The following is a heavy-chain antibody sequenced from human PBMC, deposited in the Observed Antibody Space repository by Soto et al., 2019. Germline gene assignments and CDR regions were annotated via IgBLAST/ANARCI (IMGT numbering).Heavy chain of an antibody. CDR2: ISSSSSYI. Sequence: EVQLVESGGGLVKPGGSLRLSCAASGFTFSSYSMNWVRQAPGKGLEWVSSISSSSSYIYYADSVKGRFTISRDNAKNSMYLQMNSLRAEDTAVYYCATRWLPTSDYYMDVWGKGTTVTVSS. CDR3: ATRWLPTSDYYMDV. D-gene: IGHD6-19*01. J-gene: IGHJ6*03. CDR1: GFTFSSYS. V-gene: IGHV3-21*01.